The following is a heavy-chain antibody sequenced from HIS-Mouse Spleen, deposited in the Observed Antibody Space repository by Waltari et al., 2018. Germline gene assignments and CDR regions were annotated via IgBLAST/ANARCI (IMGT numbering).Heavy chain of an antibody. D-gene: IGHD2-2*01. CDR1: GYTFTGYY. CDR3: ARDLIRAVPAAMIKDY. Sequence: QVQLVQSGAEVKKPGASVKVSCKASGYTFTGYYMHWVRQAPGQGLEWMGWINPNSGGTNYAQKFQGRVTMTRDTSISTAYMELSRLRSDDTAVYYCARDLIRAVPAAMIKDYWGQGTLVTVSS. J-gene: IGHJ4*02. CDR2: INPNSGGT. V-gene: IGHV1-2*02.